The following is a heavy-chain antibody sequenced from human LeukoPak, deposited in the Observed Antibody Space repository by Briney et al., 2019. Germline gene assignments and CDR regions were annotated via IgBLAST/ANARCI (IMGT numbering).Heavy chain of an antibody. CDR2: ISSSSSTI. D-gene: IGHD1-26*01. J-gene: IGHJ4*02. V-gene: IGHV3-48*04. CDR1: GFTFSSYS. CDR3: AREGPQWELLLGY. Sequence: GGPLRLSCAASGFTFSSYSMNWVRQAPGKGLEWVSYISSSSSTIYYADSVKGRFTISRDNAKNSLYLQMNSLRAEDTAVYYCAREGPQWELLLGYWGQGTLVTVSS.